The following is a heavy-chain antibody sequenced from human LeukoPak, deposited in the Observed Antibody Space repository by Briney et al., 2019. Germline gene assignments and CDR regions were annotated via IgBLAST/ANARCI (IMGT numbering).Heavy chain of an antibody. J-gene: IGHJ4*02. Sequence: EASVKVSCKASGYTFTGYYMHWVRQAPGQGLEWMGWINPNSGGTNYAQKFQGRVTMTRDTSISTAYMELSRLRSDDTAVYYCVKHSAPVLAAARFDYWGQGTLVTVSS. CDR2: INPNSGGT. V-gene: IGHV1-2*02. CDR3: VKHSAPVLAAARFDY. CDR1: GYTFTGYY. D-gene: IGHD2-2*01.